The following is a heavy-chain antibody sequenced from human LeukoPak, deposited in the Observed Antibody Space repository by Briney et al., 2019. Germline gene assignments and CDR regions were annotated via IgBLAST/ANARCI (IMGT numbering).Heavy chain of an antibody. J-gene: IGHJ4*02. V-gene: IGHV1-2*02. Sequence: RASVKVSCKASGYTFTSYDINWVRQATGQGLEWMGGIDPKSGGTKYAPKFQGRVTMTRDTSISTAYMELSRLRSDDTAVYYCARDPYTSYYLDYWGQGSLVTVSS. CDR1: GYTFTSYD. CDR2: IDPKSGGT. CDR3: ARDPYTSYYLDY. D-gene: IGHD3-16*01.